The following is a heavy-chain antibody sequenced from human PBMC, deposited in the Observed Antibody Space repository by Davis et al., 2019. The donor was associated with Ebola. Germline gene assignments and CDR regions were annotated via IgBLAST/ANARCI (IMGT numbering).Heavy chain of an antibody. Sequence: MPSETLSLTCTVSGGSISSSSYYWGWIRQPPGKGLEWIGSIYYSGSTYYNPSLKSRVTISVDTSERQLSLKLSSVTAADTAVYYCAREDASSTSADYWGQGILVTVSS. V-gene: IGHV4-39*07. J-gene: IGHJ4*02. CDR3: AREDASSTSADY. CDR2: IYYSGST. D-gene: IGHD2-15*01. CDR1: GGSISSSSYY.